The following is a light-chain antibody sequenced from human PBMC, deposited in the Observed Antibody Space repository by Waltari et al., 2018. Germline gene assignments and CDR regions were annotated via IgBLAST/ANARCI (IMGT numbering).Light chain of an antibody. CDR3: SSFTSTNTLL. Sequence: QSALTQPASVSGSPGQSITISCTGTSSDIGAYKYVSWYQQYPDKAPKLIIYEVSNRPSGVSNRFYGSKSGNTASLSISGLQAEDESDYYCSSFTSTNTLLFGGGTKLTVL. V-gene: IGLV2-14*01. CDR1: SSDIGAYKY. CDR2: EVS. J-gene: IGLJ3*02.